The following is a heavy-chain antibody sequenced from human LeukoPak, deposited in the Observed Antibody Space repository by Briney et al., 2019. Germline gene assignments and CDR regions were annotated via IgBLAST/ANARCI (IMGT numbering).Heavy chain of an antibody. D-gene: IGHD4-17*01. J-gene: IGHJ4*02. CDR3: ARDLYGDGDYGYYLDY. CDR1: GFTFRDYY. V-gene: IGHV3-7*05. Sequence: GGSLRLSCVASGFTFRDYYMSWVRQAPGKGLEWVANIKQDGSEKYYVDSVKGRFTISRDNAKNSLYLQMNSLRAEDTAVYYCARDLYGDGDYGYYLDYWGQGTLVTVSS. CDR2: IKQDGSEK.